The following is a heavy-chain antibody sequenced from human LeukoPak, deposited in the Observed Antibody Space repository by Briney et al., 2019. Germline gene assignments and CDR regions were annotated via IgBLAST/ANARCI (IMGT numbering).Heavy chain of an antibody. D-gene: IGHD6-13*01. Sequence: PSETLSLTCTVSGGSISSYYWSWIRQPPGKGLEWIGYIYTSGSTNYNPSLKSRVTISVDTSKNQFSLKLSSVTAADTAVYYCARRSWYFDYMDVWGKGTTVTVSS. V-gene: IGHV4-4*09. CDR2: IYTSGST. J-gene: IGHJ6*03. CDR3: ARRSWYFDYMDV. CDR1: GGSISSYY.